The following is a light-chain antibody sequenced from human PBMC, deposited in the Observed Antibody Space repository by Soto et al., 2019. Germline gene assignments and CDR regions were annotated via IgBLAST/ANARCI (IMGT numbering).Light chain of an antibody. CDR2: AAS. J-gene: IGKJ1*01. V-gene: IGKV1-39*01. CDR1: QSISTL. CDR3: HQSYSAPQT. Sequence: DIEMTQSPSTLSASVGDRVTITRRAGQSISTLLAWYQQKPGRAPKLLMYAASSLQSGVPSRFSGSGSGTDFTLTISNLQPEDFATYYCHQSYSAPQTFGQGTKVE.